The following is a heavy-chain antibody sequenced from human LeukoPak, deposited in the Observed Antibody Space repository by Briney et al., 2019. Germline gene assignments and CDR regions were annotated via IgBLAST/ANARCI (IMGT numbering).Heavy chain of an antibody. CDR3: AKYFCSSTSCYGASYYYYYMDV. J-gene: IGHJ6*03. CDR1: GVTFSSYA. Sequence: SVKGSCKASGVTFSSYAISWVRQAPGQGLEWMGRIIPIFGTANYAQKFQGRVTITADKSTSTAYMELSSLRSEDTAVYYCAKYFCSSTSCYGASYYYYYMDVWGKGTTVTVSS. V-gene: IGHV1-69*06. D-gene: IGHD2-2*01. CDR2: IIPIFGTA.